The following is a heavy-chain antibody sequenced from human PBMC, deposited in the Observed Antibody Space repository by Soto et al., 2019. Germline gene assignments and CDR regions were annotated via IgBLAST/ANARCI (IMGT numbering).Heavy chain of an antibody. V-gene: IGHV4-59*01. Sequence: PSETLSLTCTVSGGSISSYYWSWIRQPPGKGLEWIGEINYSGSTNYNPSLKSRVTISVDTSKNQFSLKLPSVTAADTAVYYCARHKGSSSWYPFDYWGQGALVTVSS. CDR1: GGSISSYY. D-gene: IGHD6-13*01. CDR2: INYSGST. CDR3: ARHKGSSSWYPFDY. J-gene: IGHJ4*02.